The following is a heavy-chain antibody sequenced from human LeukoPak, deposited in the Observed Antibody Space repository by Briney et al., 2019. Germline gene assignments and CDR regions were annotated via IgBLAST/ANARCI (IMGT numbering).Heavy chain of an antibody. V-gene: IGHV3-30*04. J-gene: IGHJ4*02. D-gene: IGHD6-13*01. CDR3: ARERYSSSRYLDY. CDR2: MSYDGNK. Sequence: GGSLRLSCAASGFTFSNYDIHWVRQAPGKGLEWVAIMSYDGNKYYADSVKGRFTISRDNSKNTLYLQMNSLGGEDTAVYYCARERYSSSRYLDYWGQGTLVTVSS. CDR1: GFTFSNYD.